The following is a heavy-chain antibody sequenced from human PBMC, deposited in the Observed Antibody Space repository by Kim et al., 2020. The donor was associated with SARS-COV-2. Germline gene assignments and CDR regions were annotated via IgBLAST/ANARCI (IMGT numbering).Heavy chain of an antibody. Sequence: SETLSLTCTVSGGSISSSSYYWGWIRQPPGKGLEWIGSIYYSGSTYYNPSLKSRVTISVDTSKNQFSLKLSSVTAADTAVYYCARHSPYYYGSGKPRLFDYWGQGTLVTVSS. J-gene: IGHJ4*02. V-gene: IGHV4-39*01. CDR2: IYYSGST. CDR1: GGSISSSSYY. D-gene: IGHD3-10*01. CDR3: ARHSPYYYGSGKPRLFDY.